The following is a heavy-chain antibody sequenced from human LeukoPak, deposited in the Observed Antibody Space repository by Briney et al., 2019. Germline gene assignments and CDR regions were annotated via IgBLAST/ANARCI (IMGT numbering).Heavy chain of an antibody. J-gene: IGHJ5*02. Sequence: GGSLRLSCAASGFTFSDYYMSWIRQAPGKGLEWVSYISSSGSTIYYADSVKGRFTISRDNAKNSLYLQMNSLRAEDTAVYYCARDGIDGYNYGLWFDPWGQGTLVTVSS. CDR3: ARDGIDGYNYGLWFDP. D-gene: IGHD5-24*01. V-gene: IGHV3-11*01. CDR2: ISSSGSTI. CDR1: GFTFSDYY.